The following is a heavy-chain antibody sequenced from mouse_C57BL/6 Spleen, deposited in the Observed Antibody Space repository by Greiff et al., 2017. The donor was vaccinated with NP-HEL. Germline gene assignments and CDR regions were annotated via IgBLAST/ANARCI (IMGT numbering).Heavy chain of an antibody. V-gene: IGHV1-19*01. CDR1: GYTFTDYY. CDR3: AMMELRDWYFDV. Sequence: EVQLQQSGPVLVKPGASVKMSCKASGYTFTDYYMNWVKQSHGKSLEWIGVINPYNGGTSYNQKFKGKATLTVDKSSSTAYMELNSLTSEDSAVYYCAMMELRDWYFDVWGTGTTVTVSS. CDR2: INPYNGGT. D-gene: IGHD1-1*01. J-gene: IGHJ1*03.